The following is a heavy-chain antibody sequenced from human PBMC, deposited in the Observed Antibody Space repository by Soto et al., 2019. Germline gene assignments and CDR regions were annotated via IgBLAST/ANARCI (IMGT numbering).Heavy chain of an antibody. CDR2: ISSSSSTI. J-gene: IGHJ4*02. D-gene: IGHD1-26*01. V-gene: IGHV3-48*01. Sequence: EVQLVESGGGLVQPGGSLRLSCAASGFTFSSYSMNWVRQAPGKGLEWVSYISSSSSTIYYADSVKGRFTISRDNAKNSMYRQMSSLRAEVRAVYCCAYFPGYWCQGTLGTVSS. CDR1: GFTFSSYS. CDR3: AYFPGY.